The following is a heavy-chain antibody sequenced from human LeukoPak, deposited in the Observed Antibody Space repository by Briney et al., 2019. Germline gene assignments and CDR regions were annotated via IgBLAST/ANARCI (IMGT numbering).Heavy chain of an antibody. CDR2: ISDRGKT. CDR1: GITFSSYD. Sequence: GGSLRLSCEATGITFSSYDMTWVRQAPGKGLEWISAISDRGKTDYAESVKGRFTISRGNSKNTLYLQLTSLRDEDTAIYYCAKLPTIFGVADSFDIWGQGTLVTVSS. D-gene: IGHD3-3*01. CDR3: AKLPTIFGVADSFDI. J-gene: IGHJ3*02. V-gene: IGHV3-23*01.